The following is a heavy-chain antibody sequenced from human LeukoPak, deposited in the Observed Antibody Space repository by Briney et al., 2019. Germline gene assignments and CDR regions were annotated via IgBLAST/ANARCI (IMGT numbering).Heavy chain of an antibody. V-gene: IGHV3-30*02. CDR3: AKDHRVYDNSAFLDS. CDR1: GFTFSNYG. D-gene: IGHD3-22*01. Sequence: PGGSLRLSCAASGFTFSNYGMYWVRQAPGKGLEWVTFIPFDGSNKYYADSVKGRFTISRDNSKNMLYLQMNSLRAEDTAVYYCAKDHRVYDNSAFLDSWGQGTLVTVSS. CDR2: IPFDGSNK. J-gene: IGHJ4*02.